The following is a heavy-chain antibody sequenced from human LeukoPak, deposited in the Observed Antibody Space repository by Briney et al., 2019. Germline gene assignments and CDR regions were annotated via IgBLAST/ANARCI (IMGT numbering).Heavy chain of an antibody. CDR1: GGSFSGYY. CDR2: INHSGST. CDR3: ARLLYYDFWSGYYAFDI. D-gene: IGHD3-3*01. Sequence: SETLSLTCAVYGGSFSGYYWSWIRQPPGKGLEWIGEINHSGSTNYNPSLKSRVTISVDTSKNQFSLKLSSVTAADTAVYYCARLLYYDFWSGYYAFDIWGQGTMVTVSS. J-gene: IGHJ3*02. V-gene: IGHV4-34*01.